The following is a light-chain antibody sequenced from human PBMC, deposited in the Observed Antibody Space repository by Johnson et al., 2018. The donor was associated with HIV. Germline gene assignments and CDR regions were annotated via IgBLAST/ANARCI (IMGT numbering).Light chain of an antibody. CDR1: SSNIGNNY. CDR3: GTWDSSLSAYV. Sequence: QSVLTQPPSVSAAPGQKVTISCSGSSSNIGNNYVSWYQQLPGTAPKLLIYDNNKRPSGIPDRFSGSKSGTSATLGITVLQTGDEADYYCGTWDSSLSAYVSGTGTKVTGL. J-gene: IGLJ1*01. CDR2: DNN. V-gene: IGLV1-51*01.